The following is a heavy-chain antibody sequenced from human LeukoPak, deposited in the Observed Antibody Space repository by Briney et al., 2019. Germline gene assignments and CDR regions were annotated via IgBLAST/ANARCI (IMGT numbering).Heavy chain of an antibody. CDR2: IYYSGST. CDR1: GGSVSSGSYY. D-gene: IGHD2-15*01. J-gene: IGHJ3*02. Sequence: SETLSLTCTVSGGSVSSGSYYWSWIRQPPGKELEWIGYIYYSGSTNYNPSLKSRVTISVDRSKNQFSLKLSSVTAADTAVYYCAKGYCSGGSCYSGAFDIWGQGTMVTVSS. CDR3: AKGYCSGGSCYSGAFDI. V-gene: IGHV4-61*01.